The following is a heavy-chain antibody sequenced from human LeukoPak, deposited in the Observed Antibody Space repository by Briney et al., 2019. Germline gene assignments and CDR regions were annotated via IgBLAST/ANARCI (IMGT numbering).Heavy chain of an antibody. Sequence: SVKVSCKASGYTFTSYDINWVRQATGQGLEWMGWMNPNSGNTGYAQKFQGRVTITRNTSISTAYMELSSLGSEDTAVYYCARGGRVWSGYRSNFDYWGQGTLVTVSS. J-gene: IGHJ4*02. CDR1: GYTFTSYD. CDR2: MNPNSGNT. V-gene: IGHV1-8*03. CDR3: ARGGRVWSGYRSNFDY. D-gene: IGHD3-3*01.